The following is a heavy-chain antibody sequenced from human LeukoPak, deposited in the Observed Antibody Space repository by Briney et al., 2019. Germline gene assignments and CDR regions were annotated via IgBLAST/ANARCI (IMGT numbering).Heavy chain of an antibody. J-gene: IGHJ4*02. CDR2: IRPDGSHI. V-gene: IGHV3-33*08. CDR1: GFTFSSYS. D-gene: IGHD1-7*01. CDR3: LREVDWKYAFDY. Sequence: GGSLRLSCAASGFTFSSYSMNWVRQAPGKGLEWVAVIRPDGSHISYVDPVKGRFTISRDNSNNMLYLQMSSLRAEDTALYYCLREVDWKYAFDYWGRGTLVTVSS.